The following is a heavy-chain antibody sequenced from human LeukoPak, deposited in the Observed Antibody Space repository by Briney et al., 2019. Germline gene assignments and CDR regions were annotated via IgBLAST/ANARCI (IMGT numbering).Heavy chain of an antibody. V-gene: IGHV3-23*01. CDR1: GFTFSSYA. CDR3: AKAGGYPDAFDI. Sequence: GGSLRLSCAASGFTFSSYAMSWVRQVPGKAPEGVSGISGSGGSTYSADSVKGRFTISRDNSRNTLYLQMNSLRAEDTAVYYCAKAGGYPDAFDIWGQGTMVTVSS. J-gene: IGHJ3*02. D-gene: IGHD2-8*02. CDR2: ISGSGGST.